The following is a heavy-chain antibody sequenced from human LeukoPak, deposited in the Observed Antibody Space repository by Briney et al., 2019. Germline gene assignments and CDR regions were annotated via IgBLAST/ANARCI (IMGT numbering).Heavy chain of an antibody. CDR1: GYTFTGYY. J-gene: IGHJ4*02. D-gene: IGHD5-18*01. CDR3: ARGLGYSYGYALFQSSPSFDY. V-gene: IGHV1-2*02. Sequence: ASVKVSCKASGYTFTGYYMHWVRQAPGQGLEWMGWINPNSGGTNYAQKFQGRVTMTRDTSISTAYMELSRLRSDDTAVYYCARGLGYSYGYALFQSSPSFDYWGQGTLVTVSS. CDR2: INPNSGGT.